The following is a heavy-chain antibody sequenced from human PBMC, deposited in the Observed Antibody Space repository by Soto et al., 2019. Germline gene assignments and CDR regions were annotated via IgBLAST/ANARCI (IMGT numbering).Heavy chain of an antibody. CDR3: ARTYVPGIAGFDP. Sequence: VGSLRLSCASSVFTFSNYFMHWVRQFPGEGLVWVSRMSGDGKTISYADSVKGRFTISRDNAKNTLYLQMNSLRVEDTAVYYCARTYVPGIAGFDPWGQGTLVTVS. CDR1: VFTFSNYF. D-gene: IGHD1-1*01. V-gene: IGHV3-74*01. J-gene: IGHJ5*02. CDR2: MSGDGKTI.